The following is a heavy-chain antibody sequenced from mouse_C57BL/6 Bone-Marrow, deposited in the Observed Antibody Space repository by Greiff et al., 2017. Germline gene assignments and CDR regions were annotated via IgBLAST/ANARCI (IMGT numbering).Heavy chain of an antibody. CDR2: ISNGGGST. D-gene: IGHD4-1*01. CDR3: ARERTGTGYYFDY. V-gene: IGHV5-12*01. J-gene: IGHJ2*01. Sequence: EVQRVESGGGLVQPGGSLKLSCAASGFTFSDYYMYWVRQTPEKRLEWVAYISNGGGSTYYPDTVKGRFTISRDNAKNTLYLQMSRLKSEDTAMYYCARERTGTGYYFDYWGQGTTLTVSS. CDR1: GFTFSDYY.